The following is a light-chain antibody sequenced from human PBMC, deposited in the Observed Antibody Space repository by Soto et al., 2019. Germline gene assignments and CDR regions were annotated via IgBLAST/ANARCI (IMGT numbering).Light chain of an antibody. CDR2: DAS. J-gene: IGKJ4*01. CDR3: QQVNVYPST. V-gene: IGKV1-9*01. CDR1: QGISSY. Sequence: IQLTQSPSSLSPSVGDTVTITCRASQGISSYLAWYQQKPGKAPNLLIYDASTLHSGVPSRFSGGGSGTDFTLTISSLQPEDFATYYCQQVNVYPSTFGGGTKVDIK.